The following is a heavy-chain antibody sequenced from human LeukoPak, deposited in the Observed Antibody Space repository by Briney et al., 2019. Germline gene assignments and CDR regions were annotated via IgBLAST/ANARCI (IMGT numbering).Heavy chain of an antibody. CDR1: GFTFSSYA. J-gene: IGHJ3*02. V-gene: IGHV3-23*01. CDR2: ISGSGGST. D-gene: IGHD2-15*01. CDR3: AXDLXCXGGXCYRTVTDAFDI. Sequence: PGGSLRLSCAASGFTFSSYAMSWVRQAPGKGLEWVSAISGSGGSTYYADSVKGRFTISRDNSKNTLYLQMNSLRAEDTAVYYCAXDLXCXGGXCYRTVTDAFDIWGQGTMVTVSS.